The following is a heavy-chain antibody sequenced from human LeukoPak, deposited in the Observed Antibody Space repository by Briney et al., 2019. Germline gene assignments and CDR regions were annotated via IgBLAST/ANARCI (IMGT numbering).Heavy chain of an antibody. D-gene: IGHD1-26*01. CDR1: VYTFTGYY. V-gene: IGHV1-2*02. Sequence: GASVKVSCKASVYTFTGYYMHWGRQAPGQGLEWMGWINPNSGGTNYSQKCQGRGTMTRDTSISTAYMELSRLRSDDTAVYYCARNEYSGSPNWGQGTLVTVSS. CDR3: ARNEYSGSPN. J-gene: IGHJ4*02. CDR2: INPNSGGT.